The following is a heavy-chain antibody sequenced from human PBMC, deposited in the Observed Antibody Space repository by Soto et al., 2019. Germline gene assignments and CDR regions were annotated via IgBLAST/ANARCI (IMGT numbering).Heavy chain of an antibody. V-gene: IGHV4-4*07. Sequence: SETLSLTCTVSGGSISGYYWSWIRQPAGKGLEWIGRIYTSGSTNYNPSLKSRVTMSVDTSKNQFSLKLSSVTAADTAVYYCARGYCSSTSCYNAFDIWGQGTMVTVSS. CDR2: IYTSGST. CDR3: ARGYCSSTSCYNAFDI. D-gene: IGHD2-2*02. J-gene: IGHJ3*02. CDR1: GGSISGYY.